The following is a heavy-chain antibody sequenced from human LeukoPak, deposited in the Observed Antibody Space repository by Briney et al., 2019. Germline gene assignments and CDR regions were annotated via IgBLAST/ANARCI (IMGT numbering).Heavy chain of an antibody. V-gene: IGHV3-66*01. Sequence: GGSLRLSCAASGFTVSSNYMSWVPQGPGKALEWVSVIYGGGSTYYADSVKGRFTISRDNSKNTLYLQMNSLRAEDTAVYYCASLLYYFDYWGQGTLVTVSS. CDR3: ASLLYYFDY. CDR2: IYGGGST. CDR1: GFTVSSNY. J-gene: IGHJ4*02.